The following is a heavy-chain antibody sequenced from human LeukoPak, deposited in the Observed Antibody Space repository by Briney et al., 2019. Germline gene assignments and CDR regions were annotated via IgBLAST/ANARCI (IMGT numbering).Heavy chain of an antibody. Sequence: GASVKVSCKTSGYTFTTYGVSWVQQAPGQGLEWMGWVSGYTGNTNYAERFQGRVTMTTDTSTSTVHMELTSLRSDDTAVYYCARGEVSASLYYFDFWGQGTLVTVS. V-gene: IGHV1-18*01. CDR2: VSGYTGNT. J-gene: IGHJ4*02. D-gene: IGHD2-2*01. CDR3: ARGEVSASLYYFDF. CDR1: GYTFTTYG.